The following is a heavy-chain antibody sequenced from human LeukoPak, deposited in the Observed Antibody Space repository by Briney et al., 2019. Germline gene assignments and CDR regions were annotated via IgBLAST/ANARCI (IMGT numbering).Heavy chain of an antibody. CDR2: INVSGGST. CDR1: GLGLGDHG. D-gene: IGHD2-2*01. J-gene: IGHJ4*02. Sequence: PGGSLRLSCSASGLGLGDHGVRWVRQVPGKGLELVSGINVSGGSTGYAARVSGQFTISRDNAKNSLDLQMDSLAAEDAALYYCARAPITSPCYCDQGGKGTLVTVSS. CDR3: ARAPITSPCYCDQ. V-gene: IGHV3-20*04.